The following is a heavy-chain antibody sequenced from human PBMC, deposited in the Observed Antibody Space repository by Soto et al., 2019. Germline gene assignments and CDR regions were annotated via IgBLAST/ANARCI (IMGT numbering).Heavy chain of an antibody. CDR1: GFSLSTSGMC. CDR2: IDWDDDK. D-gene: IGHD3-10*01. CDR3: ARTRQVPEYDYARYFDY. Sequence: SGPTLVNPTQTLTLTCTFSGFSLSTSGMCVSWIRQPPGKALEWLALIDWDDDKYYSTSLKTRLTISKDTSKNQVVLTMTNMDPVDTATYYCARTRQVPEYDYARYFDYWGQGTLVTVSS. V-gene: IGHV2-70*01. J-gene: IGHJ4*02.